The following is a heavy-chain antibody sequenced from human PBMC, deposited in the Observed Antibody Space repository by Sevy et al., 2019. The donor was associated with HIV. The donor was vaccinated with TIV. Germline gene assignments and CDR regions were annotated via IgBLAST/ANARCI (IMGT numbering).Heavy chain of an antibody. D-gene: IGHD2-15*01. CDR3: AGARGVAAPVDIDS. CDR2: IYHSGNT. CDR1: GYSVSSGYF. J-gene: IGHJ4*02. Sequence: SETLSLTCAVSGYSVSSGYFWGWIRQPPGKGLEWIGNIYHSGNTYYNPSLKSRVTFSVDTSKNQFSLKLSSVTAADTAVYYGAGARGVAAPVDIDSWGQGIMVTVSS. V-gene: IGHV4-38-2*01.